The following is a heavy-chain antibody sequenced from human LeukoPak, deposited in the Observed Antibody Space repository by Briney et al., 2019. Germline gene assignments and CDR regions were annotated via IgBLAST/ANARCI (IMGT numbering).Heavy chain of an antibody. CDR3: ARASARRRYYYDSSGYLLKNFDY. CDR1: GGSVSSGSYY. D-gene: IGHD3-22*01. CDR2: INHSGST. V-gene: IGHV4-39*07. J-gene: IGHJ4*02. Sequence: PSETLSLTCTVSGGSVSSGSYYWSWIRQPPGKGLEWIGEINHSGSTNYNPSLKSRVTISVDTSKNQFSLKLSSVTAADTAVYYCARASARRRYYYDSSGYLLKNFDYWGQGTLVTVSS.